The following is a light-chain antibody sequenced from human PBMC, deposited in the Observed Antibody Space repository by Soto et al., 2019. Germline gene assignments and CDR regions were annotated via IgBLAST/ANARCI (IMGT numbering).Light chain of an antibody. V-gene: IGLV1-47*01. CDR1: SSNIGSNY. CDR3: AAWDDSLSGLYV. Sequence: QSVLTQPPSASGTPGQRVTISCSGSSSNIGSNYVYWYQQLPGTAPKLLIYRNNQRPSGVPARFSGSKPGTSASLAISGLRSEDEADYYCAAWDDSLSGLYVFGTGTKVTVL. CDR2: RNN. J-gene: IGLJ1*01.